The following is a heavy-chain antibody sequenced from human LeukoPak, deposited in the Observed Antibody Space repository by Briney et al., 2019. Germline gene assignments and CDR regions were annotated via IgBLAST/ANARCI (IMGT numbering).Heavy chain of an antibody. CDR3: AKGGRRHYGDYVAF. J-gene: IGHJ4*02. D-gene: IGHD4-17*01. CDR1: GFTVNSYA. V-gene: IGHV3-23*01. Sequence: GGSLRLSCDASGFTVNSYAMNWVRQAPGKGLEWVSVISASGGNTYYADSVKGRFTISRDDSKNTVYLQMNSLRADDTAVYHCAKGGRRHYGDYVAFWGQGTLVTVSS. CDR2: ISASGGNT.